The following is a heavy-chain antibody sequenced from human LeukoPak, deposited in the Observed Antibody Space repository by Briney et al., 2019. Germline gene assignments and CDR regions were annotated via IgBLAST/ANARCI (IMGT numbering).Heavy chain of an antibody. J-gene: IGHJ4*02. CDR1: GYTFTKYG. V-gene: IGHV1-18*01. CDR2: ISTYNGNT. D-gene: IGHD6-13*01. Sequence: ASVKVSCKASGYTFTKYGITWVRQAPGQGLEWMGWISTYNGNTNYAQKLQGRVTMTTDTSTSTAYMELRSLISDDAAVYYCASQMHSSSWSDYWGQGTLVTVSS. CDR3: ASQMHSSSWSDY.